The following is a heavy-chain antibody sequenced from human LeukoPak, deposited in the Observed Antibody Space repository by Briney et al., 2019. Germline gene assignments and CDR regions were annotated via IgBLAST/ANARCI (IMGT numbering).Heavy chain of an antibody. D-gene: IGHD5-18*01. Sequence: GGSLRLSCAASGFTVSSNYMSLVRRAPGKGLEWVSVIYSGGSTYYADSVKGRFTISRDNSKNTLYLQMNSLRAEDTAVYYCARVVGYSYTFDYWGQGTLVTVSS. CDR1: GFTVSSNY. CDR2: IYSGGST. J-gene: IGHJ4*02. V-gene: IGHV3-66*01. CDR3: ARVVGYSYTFDY.